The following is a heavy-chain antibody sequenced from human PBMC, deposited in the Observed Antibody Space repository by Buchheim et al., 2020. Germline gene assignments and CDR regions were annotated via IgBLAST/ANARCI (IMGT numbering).Heavy chain of an antibody. CDR1: GFTFSNFG. CDR2: IGYGGGNK. J-gene: IGHJ4*02. Sequence: QVKLVESGGGVVQPGRSLRLSCATSGFTFSNFGVHWVRQAPGKGLEWLAFIGYGGGNKYYADSVKGRFTISTDNSKHTLSLQMHSLRVDDTALYYCVKDIGDPGAHWGQGT. V-gene: IGHV3-30*02. D-gene: IGHD1-26*01. CDR3: VKDIGDPGAH.